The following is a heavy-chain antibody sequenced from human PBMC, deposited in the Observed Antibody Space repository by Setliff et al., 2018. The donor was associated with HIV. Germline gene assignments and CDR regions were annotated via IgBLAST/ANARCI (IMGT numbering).Heavy chain of an antibody. V-gene: IGHV1-8*01. Sequence: ASVKVSCKASGYTFTSNDINWVRQATGQGLEWMGWMNPNSGNTGYAQRFQGRVTMTRDTSISTAYMELSSLRSDDTAVYYCARGAWYSSGWYSSRYMDVWGKGTTVTVSS. D-gene: IGHD6-19*01. CDR3: ARGAWYSSGWYSSRYMDV. J-gene: IGHJ6*03. CDR1: GYTFTSND. CDR2: MNPNSGNT.